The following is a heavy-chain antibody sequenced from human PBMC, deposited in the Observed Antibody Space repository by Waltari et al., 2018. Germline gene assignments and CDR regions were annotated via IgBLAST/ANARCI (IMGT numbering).Heavy chain of an antibody. Sequence: QVQLQESGPGLVKPSETLSLTCTVSGGSISSYYWSWIRQPAGKGLEWIGRIYTSGSTNYNPARKSRVTMSVDTSKNQFSLKLSSVTAADTAVYYCARMGETGIIHYYYYMDVWGKGTTVTISS. CDR1: GGSISSYY. J-gene: IGHJ6*03. V-gene: IGHV4-4*07. CDR3: ARMGETGIIHYYYYMDV. D-gene: IGHD1-1*01. CDR2: IYTSGST.